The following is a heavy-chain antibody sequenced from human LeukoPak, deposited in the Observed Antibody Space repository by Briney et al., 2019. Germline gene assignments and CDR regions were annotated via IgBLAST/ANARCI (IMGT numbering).Heavy chain of an antibody. D-gene: IGHD2-2*01. CDR3: VRSTSPPQFDY. CDR2: MNSGNHYK. Sequence: GGSLRLSCTASGFNFDTYPMNWVRQAPGKGLEWVSSMNSGNHYKEYAHSVKGRFIISRDNAKNSLYLQMNSLRAEDTAVYYCVRSTSPPQFDYWGQGILVSVSS. J-gene: IGHJ4*02. CDR1: GFNFDTYP. V-gene: IGHV3-21*01.